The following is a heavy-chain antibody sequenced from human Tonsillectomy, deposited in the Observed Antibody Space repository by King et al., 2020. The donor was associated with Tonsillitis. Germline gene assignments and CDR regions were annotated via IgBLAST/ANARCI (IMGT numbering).Heavy chain of an antibody. D-gene: IGHD3-10*01. Sequence: QLQESGPGLVKPSQTLSLTCAVSGGSISSGGYSWSWIRQPPGKGLEWIGYIYYSGSTYYNPSLKSRVTMSVDTSKNQFSLKLSSVTAADTAVYYCAKDGGSGSRGGGWYFDLWGRGTLVTVSS. CDR2: IYYSGST. V-gene: IGHV4-30-4*07. CDR1: GGSISSGGYS. CDR3: AKDGGSGSRGGGWYFDL. J-gene: IGHJ2*01.